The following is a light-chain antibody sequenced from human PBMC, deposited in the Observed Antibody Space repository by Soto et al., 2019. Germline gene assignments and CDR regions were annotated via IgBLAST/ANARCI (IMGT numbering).Light chain of an antibody. V-gene: IGLV2-11*01. J-gene: IGLJ1*01. Sequence: QSALTQPASVSGSPGQSITISCTGTSSDVGGYNYVSWYQQHPGKAPKLMIYDVSNRPSGVPDRFSGSKSGNTASLTISGLQAEDEADYYCCSYAGDYTFVFGSGTKVTVL. CDR2: DVS. CDR3: CSYAGDYTFV. CDR1: SSDVGGYNY.